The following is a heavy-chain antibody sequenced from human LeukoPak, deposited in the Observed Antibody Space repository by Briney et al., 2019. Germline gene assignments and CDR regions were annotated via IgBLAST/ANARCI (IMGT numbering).Heavy chain of an antibody. V-gene: IGHV3-64*01. CDR1: GFTFSSSA. J-gene: IGHJ6*02. D-gene: IGHD2-2*01. CDR3: ARGAPHYSKTSCYSYYYGMDV. Sequence: GGSLRLSCAASGFTFSSSAMHWVRQAPGKGLEYVSTISTNEITTYYANSVKGRFTISRDNSKNTLYLQMGSLRAEDMAVYYCARGAPHYSKTSCYSYYYGMDVWGQGATVTVSS. CDR2: ISTNEITT.